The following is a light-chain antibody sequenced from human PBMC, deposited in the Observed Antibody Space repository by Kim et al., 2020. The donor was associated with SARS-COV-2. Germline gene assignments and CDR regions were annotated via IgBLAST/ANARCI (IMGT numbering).Light chain of an antibody. Sequence: SSGERATLSCRSSQSVSSSYVAWYQQKPGQAPRLLIYGASSRATGIPDRFSGSGSGTDFTLTISRLEPEDFAVYYCQQYGSSLTWTFGQGTKLEI. CDR3: QQYGSSLTWT. CDR1: QSVSSSY. J-gene: IGKJ1*01. CDR2: GAS. V-gene: IGKV3-20*01.